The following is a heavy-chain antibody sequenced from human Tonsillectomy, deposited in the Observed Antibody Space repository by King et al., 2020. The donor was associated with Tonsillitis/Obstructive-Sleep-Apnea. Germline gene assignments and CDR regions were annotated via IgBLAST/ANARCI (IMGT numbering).Heavy chain of an antibody. CDR3: ARDQGGGDFWSGYYTDYYYYYMDV. CDR2: ISSSSSYI. D-gene: IGHD3-3*01. Sequence: VQLVESGGGLVKPGGSLRLSCAASGFTFSNFSMNWVRQAPGKGLEWVSSISSSSSYIYYADSVKGRFTISRDNAKNSLYLQMNSLRAEDTAVYYCARDQGGGDFWSGYYTDYYYYYMDVWGKGTTVTVSS. CDR1: GFTFSNFS. J-gene: IGHJ6*03. V-gene: IGHV3-21*01.